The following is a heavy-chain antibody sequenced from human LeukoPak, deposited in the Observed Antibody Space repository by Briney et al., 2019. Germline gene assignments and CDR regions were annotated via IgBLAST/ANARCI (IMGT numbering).Heavy chain of an antibody. J-gene: IGHJ5*02. D-gene: IGHD3-10*01. CDR3: ASGPASAVGQNWFDP. V-gene: IGHV1-18*01. CDR1: GYTFTSYG. CDR2: ISAYNGNT. Sequence: GASVKVSCKASGYTFTSYGISWVRQAPGQGLEWMGWISAYNGNTNYAQKLQGRVTMITDTSTSTAYMELRSLRSDDTAVYYCASGPASAVGQNWFDPWGQGTLVTVSS.